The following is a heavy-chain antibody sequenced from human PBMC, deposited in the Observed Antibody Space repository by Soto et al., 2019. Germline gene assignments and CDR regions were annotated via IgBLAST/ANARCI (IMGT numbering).Heavy chain of an antibody. CDR3: ARDRGAYGMDV. Sequence: QVQLVQSGAEVKKPGASVKVSCKASGYTFTSYGISWVRQAPGQGLEWMGWISAYNGNTNYAQKLQDRVTMTTDTSTSTAYMELRSVRCDDTAVYYCARDRGAYGMDVWGQGTSVTVSS. V-gene: IGHV1-18*01. CDR1: GYTFTSYG. CDR2: ISAYNGNT. J-gene: IGHJ6*02.